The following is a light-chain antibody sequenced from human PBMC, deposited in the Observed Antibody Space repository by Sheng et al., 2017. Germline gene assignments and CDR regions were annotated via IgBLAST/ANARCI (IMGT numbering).Light chain of an antibody. CDR2: KAS. Sequence: DIQMTQSPSTMSASVGDTVIITCRASQSISSWLAWYQQKPGKAPKLLIYKASSLESGVPSRFSGSGSGTEFTFTISSLQPDDFATYYCQQYHSYSITFGPGTKVDIK. CDR1: QSISSW. CDR3: QQYHSYSIT. V-gene: IGKV1-5*03. J-gene: IGKJ3*01.